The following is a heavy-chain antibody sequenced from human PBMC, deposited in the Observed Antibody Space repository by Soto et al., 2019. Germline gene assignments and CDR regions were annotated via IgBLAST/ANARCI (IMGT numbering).Heavy chain of an antibody. CDR3: ARDRKDYYGSGHYYYYGMDV. D-gene: IGHD3-10*01. CDR1: GYTFTSYG. V-gene: IGHV1-18*01. J-gene: IGHJ6*02. CDR2: ISAYIGNT. Sequence: ASVKVSCKASGYTFTSYGISWVRQAPGQGLEWMGWISAYIGNTNYAQKLQGRVTMTTDTSTSTAYMELRSLRSDDTAVYYCARDRKDYYGSGHYYYYGMDVWGQGTTVTVSS.